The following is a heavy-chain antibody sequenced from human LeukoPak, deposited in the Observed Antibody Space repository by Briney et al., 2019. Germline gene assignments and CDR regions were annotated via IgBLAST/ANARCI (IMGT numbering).Heavy chain of an antibody. Sequence: GGSLRLSCAASGFTFSSYAMSWVRQAPGKGLEWVSAISGSGGSTYYADSVKGRFTNSRDNSKNTLYLQMNSLRAEDTAVYYCAKAKKYYYGSGSPTGGFDYWGQGTLVTVSS. CDR1: GFTFSSYA. CDR2: ISGSGGST. V-gene: IGHV3-23*01. J-gene: IGHJ4*02. D-gene: IGHD3-10*01. CDR3: AKAKKYYYGSGSPTGGFDY.